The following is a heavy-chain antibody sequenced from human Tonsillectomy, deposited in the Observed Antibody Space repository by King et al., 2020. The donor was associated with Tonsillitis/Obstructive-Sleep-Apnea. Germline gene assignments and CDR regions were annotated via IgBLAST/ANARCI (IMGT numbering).Heavy chain of an antibody. V-gene: IGHV3-21*01. J-gene: IGHJ6*03. CDR2: ISSSSSYI. Sequence: VQLVESGGGLVKPGGSLRLACAASGFSFSIYSMNLVRQAPGKGLEWVSSISSSSSYIYYADSLKGRFTISRDNAKNSLFLQMNSLRAEDTAVYFCARDHYDSSGLYMDVWGKGTTVTVSS. CDR1: GFSFSIYS. D-gene: IGHD3-22*01. CDR3: ARDHYDSSGLYMDV.